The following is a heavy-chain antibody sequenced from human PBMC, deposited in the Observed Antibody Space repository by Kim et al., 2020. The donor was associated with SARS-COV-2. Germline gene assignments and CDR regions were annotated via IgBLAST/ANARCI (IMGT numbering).Heavy chain of an antibody. CDR3: AKGGDGPVATISSY. Sequence: AASVKGRFTISRDNSKNTLYLQMNSLRAEDTAVYYCAKGGDGPVATISSYWGQGTLVTVSS. V-gene: IGHV3-23*01. D-gene: IGHD5-12*01. J-gene: IGHJ4*02.